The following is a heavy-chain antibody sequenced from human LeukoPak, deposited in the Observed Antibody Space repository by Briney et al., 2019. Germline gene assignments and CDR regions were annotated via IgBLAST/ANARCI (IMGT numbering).Heavy chain of an antibody. Sequence: SETLSLTCTVYGGSFSGYYWSWIRQPPGKGLEWIGSIYYSGSTYYNPSLKSRVTISVDTSKNQFSLKLSSVTAADTAVYYCAREDYDFWSGYRNFFDYWGQGTLVTVSS. CDR3: AREDYDFWSGYRNFFDY. CDR1: GGSFSGYY. J-gene: IGHJ4*02. D-gene: IGHD3-3*01. CDR2: IYYSGST. V-gene: IGHV4-34*01.